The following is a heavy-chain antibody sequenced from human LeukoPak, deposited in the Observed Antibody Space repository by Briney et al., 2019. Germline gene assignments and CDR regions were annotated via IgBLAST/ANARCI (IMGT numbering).Heavy chain of an antibody. CDR1: GFTFSSYW. CDR2: ISNDGSGT. V-gene: IGHV3-74*01. J-gene: IGHJ4*02. D-gene: IGHD3-10*01. Sequence: GGSLRLSCVASGFTFSSYWMHWVRQAPGKGPVWVSRISNDGSGTTYADSVKGRFTISRDDAKNTLYLQMNSLRAEDTAVYFCARDSGSGSYSAYWGLGTLVTVSS. CDR3: ARDSGSGSYSAY.